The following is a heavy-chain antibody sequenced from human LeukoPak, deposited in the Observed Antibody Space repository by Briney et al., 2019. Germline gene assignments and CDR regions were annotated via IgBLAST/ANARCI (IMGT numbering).Heavy chain of an antibody. CDR2: INHSGST. CDR3: ARRVRGVNDAFDI. V-gene: IGHV4-4*02. D-gene: IGHD3-10*01. J-gene: IGHJ3*02. Sequence: PSGTLSLTCAVSGGAISSTNWWSWVRQSPGKGLEWIGEINHSGSTNYNPSLKSRVTISVDTSKNHFSLKLSSVTAADTAVYYCARRVRGVNDAFDIWGQGTMVTVSS. CDR1: GGAISSTNW.